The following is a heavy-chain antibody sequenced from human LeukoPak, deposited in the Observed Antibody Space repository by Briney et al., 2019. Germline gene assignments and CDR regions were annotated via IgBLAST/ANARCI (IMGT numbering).Heavy chain of an antibody. D-gene: IGHD3-22*01. CDR3: ARTYYYDT. J-gene: IGHJ5*02. V-gene: IGHV3-74*01. CDR1: GFIFSTYW. CDR2: ISSDGTTT. Sequence: GGSLRLSCAASGFIFSTYWMHWVRQAPGKGLVWVSRISSDGTTTTYADSVKGRFTISRDSAQNTLYLQMNSLRAEDTAVYYCARTYYYDTWGQGTLVTVSS.